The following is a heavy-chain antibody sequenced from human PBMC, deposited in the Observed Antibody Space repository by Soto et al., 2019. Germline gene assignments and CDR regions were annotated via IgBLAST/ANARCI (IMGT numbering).Heavy chain of an antibody. J-gene: IGHJ5*02. Sequence: QVQLVQSGAEVKKPGYSVKVSCKASADTFNSYSLSWLRQAPGQRLEWMGGITPVFGTADYAQSFEDRLAITADDSTSTGYLQVSSLRSADTAVYFCARSLEGTTVTNWFDPWGQGALVTVSS. V-gene: IGHV1-69*01. CDR3: ARSLEGTTVTNWFDP. CDR1: ADTFNSYS. D-gene: IGHD4-17*01. CDR2: ITPVFGTA.